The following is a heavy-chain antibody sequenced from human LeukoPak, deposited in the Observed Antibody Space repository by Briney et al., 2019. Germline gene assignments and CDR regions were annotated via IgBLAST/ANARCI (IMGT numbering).Heavy chain of an antibody. Sequence: ASVKVSCKASGYTFTNYGISWVRQAPGQGLEWMGWISAYNGNTNYAQKLQGRVTMTTDTSTSTAYMELRSLRSDDTAVYYCAREGYYYDSSGYQNWFDPWGQGTLVTVSS. CDR1: GYTFTNYG. D-gene: IGHD3-22*01. V-gene: IGHV1-18*01. CDR2: ISAYNGNT. CDR3: AREGYYYDSSGYQNWFDP. J-gene: IGHJ5*02.